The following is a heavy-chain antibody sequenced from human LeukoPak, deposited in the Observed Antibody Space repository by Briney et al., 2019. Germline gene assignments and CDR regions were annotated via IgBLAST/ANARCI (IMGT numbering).Heavy chain of an antibody. J-gene: IGHJ3*02. V-gene: IGHV4-4*07. CDR1: GGSINSYY. CDR2: ISTTGNT. Sequence: SETLSPTSIVSGGSINSYYWSWIRQPAGKGLEWIGRISTTGNTNYNPSLKSRVTMSVDTSKNLFSLKLNSVTAADTAVYYCARDTWGDTGAFDIWAKGQWSPSLQ. CDR3: ARDTWGDTGAFDI. D-gene: IGHD3-10*01.